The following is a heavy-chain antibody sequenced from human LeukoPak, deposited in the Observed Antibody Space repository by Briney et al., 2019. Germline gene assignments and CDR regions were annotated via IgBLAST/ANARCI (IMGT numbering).Heavy chain of an antibody. CDR2: IYSRAST. D-gene: IGHD6-19*01. Sequence: DTLSLTCTVSGVPLSRYYWRWLRQPPGEGLELIAYIYSRASTIYNPSLKSRVSVSVHSSKNQFSPRMRSVTAAHAGVYYCGSSSSGWLDYWGQGGLVTVSP. CDR1: GVPLSRYY. J-gene: IGHJ4*02. CDR3: GSSSSGWLDY. V-gene: IGHV4-59*07.